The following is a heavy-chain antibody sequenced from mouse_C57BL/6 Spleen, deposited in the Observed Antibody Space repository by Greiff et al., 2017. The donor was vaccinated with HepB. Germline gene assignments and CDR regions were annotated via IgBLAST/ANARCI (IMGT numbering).Heavy chain of an antibody. V-gene: IGHV1-80*01. CDR3: ARRTTVVAHWYFDV. D-gene: IGHD1-1*01. J-gene: IGHJ1*03. CDR2: IYPGDGDT. Sequence: VKLVESGAELVKPGASVKISCKASGYAFSSYWMNWVKQRPGKGLEWIGQIYPGDGDTNYNGKFKGKATLTADKSSSTAYMQLSSLTSEDSAVYFCARRTTVVAHWYFDVWGTGTTVTVSS. CDR1: GYAFSSYW.